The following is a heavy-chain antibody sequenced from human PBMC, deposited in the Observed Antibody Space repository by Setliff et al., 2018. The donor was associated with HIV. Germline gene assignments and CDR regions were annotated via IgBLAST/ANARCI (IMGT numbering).Heavy chain of an antibody. CDR3: ASLDGSESPYIYYYYMDV. CDR1: GGSISSNNFY. D-gene: IGHD3-10*01. V-gene: IGHV4-39*01. Sequence: PSETLSLTCTVTGGSISSNNFYWGWIRQPPGKGLEWTGTIYSSGDSFYDPSLKSRVTTSIDSSKNQFSLKLSSVTAADTAVYYCASLDGSESPYIYYYYMDVWGKGTAVTVSS. J-gene: IGHJ6*03. CDR2: IYSSGDS.